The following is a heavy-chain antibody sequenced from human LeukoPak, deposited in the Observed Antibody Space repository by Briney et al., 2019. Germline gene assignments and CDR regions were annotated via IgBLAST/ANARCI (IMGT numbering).Heavy chain of an antibody. CDR2: IIPIFGTA. CDR3: ARAGELELRDGYFDY. CDR1: GATFSSYA. J-gene: IGHJ4*02. Sequence: GSSVKVSCKASGATFSSYAISWVRQAPGQGLEWMGGIIPIFGTANYAQKFQGRVTITADESTSTAYMELSSLRSEDTAVYYCARAGELELRDGYFDYWGQGTLVIVSS. D-gene: IGHD1-7*01. V-gene: IGHV1-69*01.